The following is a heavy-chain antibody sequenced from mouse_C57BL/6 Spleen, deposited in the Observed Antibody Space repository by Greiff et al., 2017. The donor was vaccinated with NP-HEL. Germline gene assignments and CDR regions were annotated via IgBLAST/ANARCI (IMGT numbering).Heavy chain of an antibody. Sequence: QVQLKESGAELVRPGSSVKLSCKASGYTFTSYWMHWVKQRPIQGLEWIGNIDPSDSETHYNQKFKDKATLTVDKSSSTAYMQLSSLTSEDSAVYYCASGSTVVAHFDYWGQGTTLTVSS. CDR2: IDPSDSET. CDR3: ASGSTVVAHFDY. V-gene: IGHV1-52*01. CDR1: GYTFTSYW. D-gene: IGHD1-1*01. J-gene: IGHJ2*01.